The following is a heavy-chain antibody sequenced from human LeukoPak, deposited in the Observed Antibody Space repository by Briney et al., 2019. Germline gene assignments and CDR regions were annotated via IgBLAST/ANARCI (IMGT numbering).Heavy chain of an antibody. V-gene: IGHV3-43*01. CDR2: ISWDGGST. D-gene: IGHD5-18*01. CDR3: AKDFGYSYGFAKGAFDI. Sequence: GGSLRLSCTTSGFTFEDYTMHWVRQAPGKGLEWVSLISWDGGSTYYADSVKGRFTISRDNSKNSLYLQMNSLRTEDTALYYCAKDFGYSYGFAKGAFDIRGQGTMVTVSS. J-gene: IGHJ3*02. CDR1: GFTFEDYT.